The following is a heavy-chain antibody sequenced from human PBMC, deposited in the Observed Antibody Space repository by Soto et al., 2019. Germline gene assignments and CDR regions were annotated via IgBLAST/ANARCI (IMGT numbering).Heavy chain of an antibody. J-gene: IGHJ6*02. Sequence: SVKVSCKASGCTFSSYAISWVREAPGQGLEWMGGIIPIFGTANYAQKFQGRVTITADESTSTAYMELSSLRSEDTAVYYCARGIKTTTSPAYGMDVWGQGTTVTVS. CDR1: GCTFSSYA. V-gene: IGHV1-69*13. CDR2: IIPIFGTA. CDR3: ARGIKTTTSPAYGMDV. D-gene: IGHD1-7*01.